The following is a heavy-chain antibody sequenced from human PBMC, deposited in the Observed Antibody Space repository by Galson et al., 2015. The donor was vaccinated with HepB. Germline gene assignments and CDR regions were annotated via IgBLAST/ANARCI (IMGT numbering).Heavy chain of an antibody. CDR1: GFTFSSYG. CDR3: AKPKSSGWYVFDH. J-gene: IGHJ4*02. Sequence: SLRLSCAASGFTFSSYGMHWVRQAPGKGLEWVAVIWYDGSNKYYADSVKGRFTISRDNSKNTLYLQMNSLRAEDTAVYYCAKPKSSGWYVFDHWGQGTLVTVSS. CDR2: IWYDGSNK. V-gene: IGHV3-33*06. D-gene: IGHD6-19*01.